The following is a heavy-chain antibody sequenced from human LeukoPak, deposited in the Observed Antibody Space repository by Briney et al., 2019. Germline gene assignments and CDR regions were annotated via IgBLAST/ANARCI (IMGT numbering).Heavy chain of an antibody. V-gene: IGHV4-59*01. CDR3: ARDRSDSSGYYYCFDY. Sequence: SETLSLTCTVSGGSISGYYWSWIRQPPGKGLEWIGYIYYSGSTNYNPSLKSRVTISVDTSKNQFSLKVSSVTAADTAVYYCARDRSDSSGYYYCFDYWGQGTLVTVPS. D-gene: IGHD3-22*01. CDR1: GGSISGYY. J-gene: IGHJ4*02. CDR2: IYYSGST.